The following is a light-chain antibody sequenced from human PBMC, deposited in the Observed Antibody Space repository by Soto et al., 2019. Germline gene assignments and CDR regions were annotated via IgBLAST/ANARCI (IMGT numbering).Light chain of an antibody. V-gene: IGKV1-27*01. J-gene: IGKJ1*01. CDR2: AAS. CDR1: RGINNY. Sequence: DIPMTQSPSSLSASVGDRVTITCRASRGINNYLAWYQQKPGKVPKLLIYAASTLQSGVPSRFSGSGSGTDFTLTISSLQPEDVATYYCQKYNSAPRTFGQGTKVEIK. CDR3: QKYNSAPRT.